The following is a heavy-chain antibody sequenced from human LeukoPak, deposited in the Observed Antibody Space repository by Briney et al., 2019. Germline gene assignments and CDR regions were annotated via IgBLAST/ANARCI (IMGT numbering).Heavy chain of an antibody. D-gene: IGHD4-11*01. CDR2: IYYSGST. Sequence: SETLSLTCTVSGGSISSYYWSWIRQPPGKGLEWIGYIYYSGSTNYNPSLKSRVTISVDTSKNQFSLKLSSVTAADTAVYYCARDRAPFDSNYDLGMDVWGQGTTVTVSS. CDR1: GGSISSYY. CDR3: ARDRAPFDSNYDLGMDV. V-gene: IGHV4-59*12. J-gene: IGHJ6*02.